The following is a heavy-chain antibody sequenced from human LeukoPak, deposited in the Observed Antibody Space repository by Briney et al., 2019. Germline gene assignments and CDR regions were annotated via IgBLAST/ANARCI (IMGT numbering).Heavy chain of an antibody. CDR3: ARRTGYSSTVDY. CDR2: IYPGDSDT. D-gene: IGHD6-13*01. CDR1: GYSFATYW. Sequence: GESLKISCKGSGYSFATYWIGWVRQMPGKGLEWMGIIYPGDSDTRYSPSFQGQVTISVDKSISTAYLQWSSLKTSDTAMYYCARRTGYSSTVDYWGQGTLVTVSS. V-gene: IGHV5-51*01. J-gene: IGHJ4*02.